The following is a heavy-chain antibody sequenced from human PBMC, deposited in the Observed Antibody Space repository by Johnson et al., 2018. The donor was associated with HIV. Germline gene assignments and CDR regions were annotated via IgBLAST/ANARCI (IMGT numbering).Heavy chain of an antibody. V-gene: IGHV3-30*02. Sequence: QVQLVESGGGLVQPGGSLRLSCAASGFTVSSYYMSWVHQAPGKGLEWVAFTRYDGSNKHYVDSVKGRFTISRDNSKNTLYLQMNSLLPEDTAVYYCAKSDSGYDAFDIWGQGTMVTVSS. CDR2: TRYDGSNK. J-gene: IGHJ3*02. CDR3: AKSDSGYDAFDI. D-gene: IGHD5-12*01. CDR1: GFTVSSYY.